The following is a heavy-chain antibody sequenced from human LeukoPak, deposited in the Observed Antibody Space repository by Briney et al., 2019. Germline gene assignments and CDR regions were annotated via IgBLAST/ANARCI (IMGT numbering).Heavy chain of an antibody. D-gene: IGHD1-26*01. CDR1: GGSISSNSYY. V-gene: IGHV4-39*01. Sequence: PSETLSLTCTVSGGSISSNSYYWGWIRQPPGKGLEWIGSIYYSGSTYYNTSLKSRVNVSVDMSKNQFSLKLSSVTAADTAMYYCARHRGMGVLGWFDPWGQGTLVTVSS. CDR2: IYYSGST. J-gene: IGHJ5*02. CDR3: ARHRGMGVLGWFDP.